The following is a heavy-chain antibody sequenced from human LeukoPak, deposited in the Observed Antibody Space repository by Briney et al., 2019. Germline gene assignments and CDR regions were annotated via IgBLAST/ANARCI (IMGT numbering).Heavy chain of an antibody. V-gene: IGHV3-21*01. CDR3: ARDQDYYYYGMDV. J-gene: IGHJ6*02. CDR1: GFTFSSYA. Sequence: PGGSLRLSCSASGFTFSSYAMHWVRQAPGKGLEWVSSISSSSSYIYYADSVKGRFTISRDNAKNSLYLQMNSLRAEDTAVYYCARDQDYYYYGMDVWGQGTTVTVSS. CDR2: ISSSSSYI.